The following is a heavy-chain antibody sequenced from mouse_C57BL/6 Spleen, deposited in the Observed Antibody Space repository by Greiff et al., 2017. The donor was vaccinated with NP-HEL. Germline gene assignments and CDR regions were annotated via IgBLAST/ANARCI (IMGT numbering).Heavy chain of an antibody. J-gene: IGHJ3*01. Sequence: VQLQQPGAELVKPGASVKMSCKASGYTFTSYWITWVKQRPGQGLEWIGDIYPGSGSTNYNEKFKSKATLTVDTSSSTAYMQLSSLTSEDSAVYYCARGDRYGNYGAWFAYWGQGTLVTVSA. CDR1: GYTFTSYW. V-gene: IGHV1-55*01. CDR2: IYPGSGST. D-gene: IGHD2-10*02. CDR3: ARGDRYGNYGAWFAY.